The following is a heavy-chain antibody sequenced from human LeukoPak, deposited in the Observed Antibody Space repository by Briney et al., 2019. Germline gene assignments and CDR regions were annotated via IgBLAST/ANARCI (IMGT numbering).Heavy chain of an antibody. D-gene: IGHD1-7*01. CDR2: FDPEDGET. V-gene: IGHV1-24*01. CDR3: ATGGHNWNSGDFDY. CDR1: GYTLTELS. J-gene: IGHJ4*02. Sequence: GASVKVSCKVSGYTLTELSMHWVRQAPGKGLEWMGGFDPEDGETIYAQKFQGRVTMIEDTSTDTAYMELSSLRSEDTAVYYCATGGHNWNSGDFDYWGQGTLVTVSS.